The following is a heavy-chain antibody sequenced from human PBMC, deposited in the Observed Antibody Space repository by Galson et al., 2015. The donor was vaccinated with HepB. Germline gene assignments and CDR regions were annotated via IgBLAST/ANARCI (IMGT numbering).Heavy chain of an antibody. D-gene: IGHD3-10*01. Sequence: SLRLSCAASGLTFSSYDMHWVRQAPGKGLEFVSAISSSGDNTYYADSVKGSFTISRDNSKNTLYLQMSSLRTDDTAVYYCVKGPPHYYYSGSVNDYWGQGTLVTVSS. J-gene: IGHJ4*02. CDR2: ISSSGDNT. V-gene: IGHV3-64D*06. CDR1: GLTFSSYD. CDR3: VKGPPHYYYSGSVNDY.